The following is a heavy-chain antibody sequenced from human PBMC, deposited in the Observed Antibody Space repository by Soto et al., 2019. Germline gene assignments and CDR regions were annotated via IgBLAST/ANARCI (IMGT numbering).Heavy chain of an antibody. CDR2: VYYNGIT. CDR1: GGSINNHY. D-gene: IGHD7-27*01. CDR3: TRANWYSEY. Sequence: QVQLQESGPGLVKPSETLSLTCTVSGGSINNHYWSWIRQPPGKGLEWLGYVYYNGITNYNPSLKRRVTMSVDTSKNQVALNLTSLTAADTAIYYCTRANWYSEYWGQGTLVTVSS. V-gene: IGHV4-59*11. J-gene: IGHJ4*02.